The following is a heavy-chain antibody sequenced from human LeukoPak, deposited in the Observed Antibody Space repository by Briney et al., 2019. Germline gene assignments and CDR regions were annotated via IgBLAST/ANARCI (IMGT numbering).Heavy chain of an antibody. J-gene: IGHJ4*02. CDR1: GFSFSSYA. CDR3: AKDGGQGADY. V-gene: IGHV3-23*01. CDR2: ISGSDGST. D-gene: IGHD3-16*01. Sequence: GGSLRLSCAASGFSFSSYAMSWVRRAPGKGLEWVSGISGSDGSTYYADSVKGRFTISRDNSKNTLYLQMNSLRAEDMAVYYCAKDGGQGADYWGQGTLVSVSS.